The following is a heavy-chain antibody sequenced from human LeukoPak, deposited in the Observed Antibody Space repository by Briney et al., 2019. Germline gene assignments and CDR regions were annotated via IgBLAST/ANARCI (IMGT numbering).Heavy chain of an antibody. J-gene: IGHJ2*01. CDR2: FDPEDGET. Sequence: ASVKVSCKVSGYTLTELSMHWVRQAPGKGLEWMGGFDPEDGETIYAQKFQGRVTITRDTSASTAYMELSSLRSEDTAVYYCARGGSSSFADPPDLWGRGTLVTVS. CDR1: GYTLTELS. V-gene: IGHV1-24*01. D-gene: IGHD6-13*01. CDR3: ARGGSSSFADPPDL.